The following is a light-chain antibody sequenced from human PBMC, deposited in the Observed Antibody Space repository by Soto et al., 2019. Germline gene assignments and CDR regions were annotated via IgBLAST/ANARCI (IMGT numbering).Light chain of an antibody. V-gene: IGKV3D-15*01. CDR3: QQYNNWPRT. Sequence: EIVMTESPATLSVSPGERATLSCRASQCVSSCLSWYHQKPVHAPMLLIYVASTRATGVPSRFSGIGSGTEVTLTTSSLQSEDFAAYYCQQYNNWPRTFGQGTKVDIK. CDR2: VAS. CDR1: QCVSSC. J-gene: IGKJ1*01.